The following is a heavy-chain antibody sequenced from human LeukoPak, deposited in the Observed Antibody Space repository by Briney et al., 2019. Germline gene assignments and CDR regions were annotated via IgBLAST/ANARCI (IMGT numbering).Heavy chain of an antibody. D-gene: IGHD6-13*01. V-gene: IGHV4-4*02. Sequence: SGTLSLTCAVSGGSISSSNWWSWVRQPPGKGLEWIGEIYHSGSTNYNPSLKSRVTISVDKSKNQFSLKLSSVTAADTAVYYCARGYSSSRPSYYYYGMDVWGQGTTVTVSS. J-gene: IGHJ6*02. CDR3: ARGYSSSRPSYYYYGMDV. CDR2: IYHSGST. CDR1: GGSISSSNW.